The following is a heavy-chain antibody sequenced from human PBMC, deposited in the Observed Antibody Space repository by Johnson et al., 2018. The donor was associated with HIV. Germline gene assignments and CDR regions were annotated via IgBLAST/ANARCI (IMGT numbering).Heavy chain of an antibody. CDR3: ARGDEYRRAGDI. CDR2: ISGSGNSI. V-gene: IGHV3-11*04. CDR1: GVIFSDYY. Sequence: QVQLVESGGGLVQPGGSLRLSCAVSGVIFSDYYMSWIRQAPGKGLEWVSYISGSGNSIYYADSVSGRFTISRENANNSLYLQMNSLRAEDAAVYYYARGDEYRRAGDIWGQGTMVTVSS. J-gene: IGHJ3*02. D-gene: IGHD2-2*01.